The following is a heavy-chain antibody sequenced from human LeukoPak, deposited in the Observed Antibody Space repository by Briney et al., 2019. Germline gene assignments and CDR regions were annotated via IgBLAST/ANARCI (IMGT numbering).Heavy chain of an antibody. J-gene: IGHJ6*02. CDR1: GGSFSGYY. CDR3: ARLPASELRFLEWFSWRNYGMDV. CDR2: INHSGST. D-gene: IGHD3-3*01. Sequence: SETLSLTCAVYGGSFSGYYWSWIRQPPGKGLEWIGEINHSGSTNYNPSLKSRVNISVDTSKNQFSLKLSSVTAADTAVYYCARLPASELRFLEWFSWRNYGMDVWGQGTTVTVSS. V-gene: IGHV4-34*01.